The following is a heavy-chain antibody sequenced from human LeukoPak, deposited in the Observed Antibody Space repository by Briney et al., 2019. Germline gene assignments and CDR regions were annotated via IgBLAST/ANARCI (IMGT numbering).Heavy chain of an antibody. V-gene: IGHV3-30*18. CDR3: AKYGSGNYINYYGMDV. D-gene: IGHD1-26*01. J-gene: IGHJ6*02. Sequence: GGSLRLSCAASGFSFSSFGMHWVRQAPGKGLEWVAVISSDGSNQYYADSVKGRFTISRDNPKNTLYLQMNSLRAEDTAVYYCAKYGSGNYINYYGMDVWGQGTTVTVPS. CDR2: ISSDGSNQ. CDR1: GFSFSSFG.